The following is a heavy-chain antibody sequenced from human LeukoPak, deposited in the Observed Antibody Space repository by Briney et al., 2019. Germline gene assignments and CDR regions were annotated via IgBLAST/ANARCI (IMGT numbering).Heavy chain of an antibody. CDR1: GFTFSSYS. Sequence: GGSLRLSCAASGFTFSSYSMNWVRQAPGKGLEWVSSISSSSYIYYADSVKGRFTISRDNAKNSLYLQMNSLRAEDTAVYYCARASNSGWYIYWGQGTLVTVSS. CDR3: ARASNSGWYIY. CDR2: ISSSSYI. D-gene: IGHD6-19*01. V-gene: IGHV3-21*01. J-gene: IGHJ4*02.